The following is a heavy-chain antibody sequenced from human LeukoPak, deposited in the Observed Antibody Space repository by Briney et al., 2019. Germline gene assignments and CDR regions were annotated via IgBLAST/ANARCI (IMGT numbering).Heavy chain of an antibody. CDR1: GFTFSNYG. V-gene: IGHV3-23*01. CDR2: ISSTGGTT. D-gene: IGHD2-15*01. J-gene: IGHJ6*03. CDR3: AKNGDRGAYCSGGSCYPYYYYYMDV. Sequence: GGSLRLSCAASGFTFSNYGMSWVRQAPGKGLEWISPISSTGGTTYYADSVKGRFTISRDNSKNTLFLQVNSLRAEDTAIYYCAKNGDRGAYCSGGSCYPYYYYYMDVWGKGTTVTISS.